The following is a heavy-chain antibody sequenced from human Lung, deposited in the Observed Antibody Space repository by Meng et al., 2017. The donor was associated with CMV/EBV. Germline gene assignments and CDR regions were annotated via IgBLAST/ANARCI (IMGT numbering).Heavy chain of an antibody. Sequence: GESLKISCKGSGYSFTSYWIGWVRQMPGKGLEWMGIIYPGDSDTRYSPSFQGQVTISAVKSISTAYLQWSSLKASDTAMYYCARAGRGKAAADIYYYYGREVWXQVHXFTVDS. CDR2: IYPGDSDT. V-gene: IGHV5-51*01. CDR1: GYSFTSYW. CDR3: ARAGRGKAAADIYYYYGREV. D-gene: IGHD6-13*01. J-gene: IGHJ6*01.